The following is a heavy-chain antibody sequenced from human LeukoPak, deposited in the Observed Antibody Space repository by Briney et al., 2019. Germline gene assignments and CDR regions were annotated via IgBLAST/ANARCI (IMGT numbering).Heavy chain of an antibody. CDR2: ISHDGSNA. J-gene: IGHJ6*02. Sequence: PGGSLRLSCAASGFTFNTYTMHWVRQAPGTGLEWVAIISHDGSNAYYADSVGGRFTISRDNSKNTLYLQMNSLRPEDTAVYYCVRDDNWAANGLDVWGQGTTDTVSS. D-gene: IGHD1-20*01. CDR1: GFTFNTYT. CDR3: VRDDNWAANGLDV. V-gene: IGHV3-30-3*01.